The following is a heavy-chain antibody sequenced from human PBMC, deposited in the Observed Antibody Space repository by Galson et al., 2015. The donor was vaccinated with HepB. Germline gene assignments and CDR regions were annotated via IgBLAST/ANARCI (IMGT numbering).Heavy chain of an antibody. J-gene: IGHJ3*02. V-gene: IGHV1-69*05. CDR2: IIPIFGTA. D-gene: IGHD3-22*01. CDR3: ARVLPYYYDSPWQNGGASDI. CDR1: GGTFSSYA. Sequence: SVKVSCKASGGTFSSYAISWVRQAPGQGLEWMGGIIPIFGTANYAQKFQGRVTMTTDTSTSTAYMELRSLRSDDTAVYYCARVLPYYYDSPWQNGGASDICGQGTMITVSS.